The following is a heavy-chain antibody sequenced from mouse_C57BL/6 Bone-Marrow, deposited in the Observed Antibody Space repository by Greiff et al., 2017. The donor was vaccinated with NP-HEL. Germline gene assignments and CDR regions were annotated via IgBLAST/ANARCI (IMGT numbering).Heavy chain of an antibody. CDR1: GYTFTDYY. V-gene: IGHV1-76*01. CDR2: IYPGSGNT. D-gene: IGHD1-1*01. Sequence: QVQLQQSGAELVRPGASVKLSCKASGYTFTDYYINWVKQRPGQGLEWIARIYPGSGNTYYNEKFKGKATLTAEKSSSTAYMQLSSLTSEDSAVYFCARRAQSTPHYYAMDYWGQGTSVTVSS. J-gene: IGHJ4*01. CDR3: ARRAQSTPHYYAMDY.